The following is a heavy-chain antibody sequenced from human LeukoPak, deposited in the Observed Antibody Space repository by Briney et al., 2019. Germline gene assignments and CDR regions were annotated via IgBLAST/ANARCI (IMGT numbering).Heavy chain of an antibody. V-gene: IGHV3-48*04. Sequence: GGSLRLSCAASGFTFSNYWMSWVRQAPGKGLEWVSYISNTAKTLYYADSVKGRFTISRDNAKNSVYLQMNSLRAEDTAVYYCARADMALVPVFDYWGQGTLVTVSS. J-gene: IGHJ4*02. D-gene: IGHD5-24*01. CDR2: ISNTAKTL. CDR3: ARADMALVPVFDY. CDR1: GFTFSNYW.